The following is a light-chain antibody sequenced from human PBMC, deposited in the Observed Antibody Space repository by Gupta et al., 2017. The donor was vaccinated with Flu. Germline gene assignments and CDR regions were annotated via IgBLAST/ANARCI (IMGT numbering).Light chain of an antibody. CDR2: GKN. CDR3: NSRDSSGVV. V-gene: IGLV3-19*01. J-gene: IGLJ2*01. Sequence: ALGQTVRITCQGDSLRSYYASWYQQKPGQAPVLVIYGKNNRPSGIPDRFSGSSSGNTASLTITGAQAEDEADYYCNSRDSSGVVFGGGTKLTGL. CDR1: SLRSYY.